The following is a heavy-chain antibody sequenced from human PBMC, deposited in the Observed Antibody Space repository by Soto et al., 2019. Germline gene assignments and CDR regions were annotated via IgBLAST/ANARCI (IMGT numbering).Heavy chain of an antibody. CDR1: GFRFDDYN. J-gene: IGHJ6*02. V-gene: IGHV3-43*01. CDR3: ARETLSFGSALDV. D-gene: IGHD3-3*01. CDR2: ITWNGGNT. Sequence: GGSLRLSCAASGFRFDDYNIHWVRQAPGKGLEWVSLITWNGGNTYYADSVKGRFTISRDGTTKSVSLQMTSLKTEDTGLYYCARETLSFGSALDVWGQGTTVTVSS.